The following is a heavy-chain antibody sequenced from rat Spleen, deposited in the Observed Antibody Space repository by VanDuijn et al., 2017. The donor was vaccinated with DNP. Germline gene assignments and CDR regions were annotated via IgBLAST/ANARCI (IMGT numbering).Heavy chain of an antibody. J-gene: IGHJ1*01. CDR2: ISYDGSRT. V-gene: IGHV5-7*01. CDR1: GFTFSDYA. Sequence: EVQLVESGGGSVQPGGSLRLSCAASGFTFSDYAMAWVRQAPKKGLEWVATISYDGSRTYYRDSVKGRFTISRDNAKNTLYLQMNSLRSEDTATYYCARRRLPYWYFDFWGPGTMVTVSS. D-gene: IGHD1-4*01. CDR3: ARRRLPYWYFDF.